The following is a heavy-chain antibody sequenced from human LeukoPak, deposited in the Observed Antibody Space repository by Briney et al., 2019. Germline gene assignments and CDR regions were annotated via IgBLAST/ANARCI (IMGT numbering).Heavy chain of an antibody. CDR3: ARDTGPSGTAFDS. CDR2: IHNSGTT. J-gene: IGHJ4*02. D-gene: IGHD2-2*01. V-gene: IGHV4-34*01. CDR1: GGPFSGYF. Sequence: SETLSLTCAVSGGPFSGYFWSWIRQSSGKGLEWIGEIHNSGTTNYNPSLNSRVTISEDTSKNQFYLNLSSLTAADTAVYYCARDTGPSGTAFDSWGPGTLVTVSS.